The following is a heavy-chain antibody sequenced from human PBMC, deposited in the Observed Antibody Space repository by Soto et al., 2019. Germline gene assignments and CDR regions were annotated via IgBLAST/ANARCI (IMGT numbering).Heavy chain of an antibody. Sequence: GGSRRLSCAASGFTFSSYSMNWVRQAPGKGLEWVSYISSSSSTIYYADSVKGRFTISRDNAKNSLYLQMNSLRDEDTAVYYCARDSPRDTAMVTYYYYYYGMDVWGQGTTVTVSS. CDR2: ISSSSSTI. D-gene: IGHD5-18*01. J-gene: IGHJ6*02. CDR1: GFTFSSYS. CDR3: ARDSPRDTAMVTYYYYYYGMDV. V-gene: IGHV3-48*02.